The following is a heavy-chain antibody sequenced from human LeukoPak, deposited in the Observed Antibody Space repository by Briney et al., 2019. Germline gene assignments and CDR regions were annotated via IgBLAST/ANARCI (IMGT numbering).Heavy chain of an antibody. CDR1: GGSISSYY. V-gene: IGHV4-59*01. J-gene: IGHJ6*02. CDR2: IYYSGST. D-gene: IGHD1-1*01. Sequence: SETLSLTCTVSGGSISSYYWSWIRQPPGKGLEWIGYIYYSGSTNYNASLKSRVTISVDTSKNQFSLKLSSVTAADTAVYYCARDTNLPPYGMDVWGQGTTVTVSS. CDR3: ARDTNLPPYGMDV.